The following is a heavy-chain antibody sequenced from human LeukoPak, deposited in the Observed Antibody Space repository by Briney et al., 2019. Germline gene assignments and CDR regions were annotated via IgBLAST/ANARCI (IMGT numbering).Heavy chain of an antibody. CDR1: GYTFTNYG. CDR2: ISAYNGDT. Sequence: GASVKVSCKASGYTFTNYGISWVRQAPGQGLEWIGWISAYNGDTNYAQKLQGRVTMTTDTSTSTAYMELRTLRSDDTAVYYCAVRNRSSWSPFDFWGQGTLVVVSS. J-gene: IGHJ4*02. V-gene: IGHV1-18*01. CDR3: AVRNRSSWSPFDF. D-gene: IGHD6-13*01.